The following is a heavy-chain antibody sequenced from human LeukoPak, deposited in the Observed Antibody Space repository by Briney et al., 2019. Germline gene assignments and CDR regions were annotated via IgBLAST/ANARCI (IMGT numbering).Heavy chain of an antibody. D-gene: IGHD5-12*01. V-gene: IGHV4-4*02. J-gene: IGHJ4*02. CDR1: GDSMTSNNW. CDR3: ARGTEADGTIMFDF. CDR2: IYHTGRT. Sequence: SETLSLTCAVSGDSMTSNNWWSWVRQPPGKGLEWIGDIYHTGRTNYNPSLKSRVTISVDKSKKQFSLKLDSVTAADTAVYYCARGTEADGTIMFDFWGQGTLVTVSS.